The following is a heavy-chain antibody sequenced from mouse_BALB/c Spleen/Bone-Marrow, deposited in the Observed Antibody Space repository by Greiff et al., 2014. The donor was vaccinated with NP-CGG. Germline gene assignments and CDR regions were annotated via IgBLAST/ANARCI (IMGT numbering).Heavy chain of an antibody. D-gene: IGHD1-1*01. CDR1: GYTFTSYT. V-gene: IGHV1-4*01. Sequence: LVESGAELARPGASVKMSCKASGYTFTSYTMHWVKQRPGQGLEWTGYINPSSGYTNYNQKFKDKATLTADKSSSTAYMQLSSLTSEDSAVYYCARGGNFDYWGQGTTLTVSS. CDR2: INPSSGYT. CDR3: ARGGNFDY. J-gene: IGHJ2*01.